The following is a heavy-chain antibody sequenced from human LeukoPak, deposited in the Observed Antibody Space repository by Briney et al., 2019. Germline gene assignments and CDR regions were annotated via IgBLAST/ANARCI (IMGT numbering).Heavy chain of an antibody. CDR3: TRPLDY. CDR2: ITSDGTST. J-gene: IGHJ4*02. Sequence: PGGSLRLSCAASGSTFSNYWMHWVRQAPGKGLVWVSRITSDGTSTSYADSVMGRFTISRDNAKNTLYLQMNSLRVDDTAVYYCTRPLDYWGQGTLVTVSS. V-gene: IGHV3-74*01. CDR1: GSTFSNYW.